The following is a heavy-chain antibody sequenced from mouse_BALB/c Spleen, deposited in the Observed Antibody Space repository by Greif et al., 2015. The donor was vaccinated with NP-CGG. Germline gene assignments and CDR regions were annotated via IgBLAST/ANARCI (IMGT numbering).Heavy chain of an antibody. Sequence: VKLVESGPGLVAPSQSLSITCTVSGFSLSRYSVHWVRQPPGKGLEWLGMIWGGGSTDYNSALKSRLSISKDNSKSQVFLKMNSLQTDDTAMYYCARNPDYYGSSRWYFDVWGAGTTVTVSS. J-gene: IGHJ1*01. D-gene: IGHD1-1*01. CDR2: IWGGGST. CDR1: GFSLSRYS. V-gene: IGHV2-6-4*01. CDR3: ARNPDYYGSSRWYFDV.